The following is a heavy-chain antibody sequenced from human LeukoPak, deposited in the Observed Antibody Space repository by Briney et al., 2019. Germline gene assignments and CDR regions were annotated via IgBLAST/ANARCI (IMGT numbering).Heavy chain of an antibody. CDR2: ISGSSRYK. CDR1: GFTFSHYS. Sequence: GGSLRLSCAASGFTFSHYSMNWVRQAPGKGLEWVSSISGSSRYKYYADSVKGRFTISRDNAKNSLHLQMNSLRAEDTAVYYCARDFSDTAYFDHWGQGTLVTVSS. V-gene: IGHV3-21*01. CDR3: ARDFSDTAYFDH. J-gene: IGHJ4*02. D-gene: IGHD5-18*01.